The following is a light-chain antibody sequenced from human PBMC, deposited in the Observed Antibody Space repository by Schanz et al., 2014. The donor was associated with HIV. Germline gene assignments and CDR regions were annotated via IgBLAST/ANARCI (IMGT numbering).Light chain of an antibody. CDR3: QQYVTSTRIT. CDR1: QRLSSSY. V-gene: IGKV3-20*01. J-gene: IGKJ4*01. Sequence: EIVLTQSPGSLSLSPGGRATLSCGASQRLSSSYLAWYQQKRDQPPRLVIYATSTRAAGIPDRFSGTGSGTDFTLTISRLEPEDFAVYYCQQYVTSTRITFGGGTKVEIK. CDR2: ATS.